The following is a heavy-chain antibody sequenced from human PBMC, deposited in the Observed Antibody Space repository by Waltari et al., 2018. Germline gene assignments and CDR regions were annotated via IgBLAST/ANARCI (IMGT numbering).Heavy chain of an antibody. J-gene: IGHJ6*02. CDR3: AHSDYRSSWYTMDV. CDR1: GYTFISNG. D-gene: IGHD6-13*01. CDR2: VIGYDDNT. V-gene: IGHV1-18*01. Sequence: VKLVQSGGEVKKPGASVKVSCKASGYTFISNGISWVRQVPGQGLEWVGWVIGYDDNTKYAQKFQGRVSLTADTATNTAYMELTSLTADDTAVYYCAHSDYRSSWYTMDVWGQGTTVSVSS.